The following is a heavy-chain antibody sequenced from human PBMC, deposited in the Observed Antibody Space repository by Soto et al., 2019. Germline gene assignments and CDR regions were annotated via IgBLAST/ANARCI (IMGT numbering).Heavy chain of an antibody. CDR1: GGSFSGYY. CDR3: ARGRYQEY. D-gene: IGHD2-2*01. J-gene: IGHJ4*02. V-gene: IGHV4-34*01. CDR2: INHSGST. Sequence: PXETLSLTCAFYGGSFSGYYWSWIRQPPGKGLEWIGEINHSGSTNYNPSLKSRVTISVDTSKNQFSLKLSSVTAADTAVYYCARGRYQEYWGQGTLVNVSS.